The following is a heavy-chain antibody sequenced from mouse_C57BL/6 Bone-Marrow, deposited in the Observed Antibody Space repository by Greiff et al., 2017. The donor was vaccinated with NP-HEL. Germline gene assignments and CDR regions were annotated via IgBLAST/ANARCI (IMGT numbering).Heavy chain of an antibody. CDR3: ARFYYGYDGGWFAY. CDR1: GYTFTSYW. Sequence: QVQLQQPGAELVRPGTSVKLSCKASGYTFTSYWMHWVKQRPGQGLEWIGVIDPSDSYTNYNQKFKGKATLTVETSSSTAYMQLSSLTSEDSAVYYCARFYYGYDGGWFAYWGQGTLVTVSA. J-gene: IGHJ3*01. D-gene: IGHD2-2*01. V-gene: IGHV1-59*01. CDR2: IDPSDSYT.